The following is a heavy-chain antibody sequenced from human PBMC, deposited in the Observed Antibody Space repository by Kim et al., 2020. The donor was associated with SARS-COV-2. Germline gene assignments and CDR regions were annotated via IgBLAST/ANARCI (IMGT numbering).Heavy chain of an antibody. CDR2: IIGDGSGT. CDR3: ARANYHGMDV. V-gene: IGHV3-74*01. Sequence: GGSLRLSCAASGFSFSSYWMHWVRQAPGKGLVWVSRIIGDGSGTSYADSVKGRFAISSDNAKNTLYLQLNSLRDEDTAVYYCARANYHGMDVWGQGTTVT. J-gene: IGHJ6*02. CDR1: GFSFSSYW.